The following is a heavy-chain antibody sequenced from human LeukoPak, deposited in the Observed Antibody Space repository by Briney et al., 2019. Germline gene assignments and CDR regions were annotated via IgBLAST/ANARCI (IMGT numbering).Heavy chain of an antibody. J-gene: IGHJ6*02. CDR2: ISSSAST. Sequence: GSLRLSCAASGFTFRSYEMNWVRQAPGKGLEWIGYISSSASTNYNPSLKSRVTISVDTSKNQFSLKLTSVTAADTAVYYCASRSSGYYYGMDVWGQGTTVTVSS. V-gene: IGHV4-59*01. CDR3: ASRSSGYYYGMDV. D-gene: IGHD6-6*01. CDR1: GFTFRSYE.